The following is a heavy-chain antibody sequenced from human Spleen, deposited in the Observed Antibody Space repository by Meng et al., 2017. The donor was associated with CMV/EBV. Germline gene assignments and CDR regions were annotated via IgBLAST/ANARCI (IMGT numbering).Heavy chain of an antibody. CDR1: GYIFTAYY. CDR3: ARATENFVVEPPAILFDY. V-gene: IGHV1-2*02. J-gene: IGHJ4*02. D-gene: IGHD2-2*02. Sequence: ASVKVSCKASGYIFTAYYIHWVRQAPGQGLEWMGWINPNSGATNFAQKFQGRVTMTRDTSISTAYMELRRLTSDDTAVYYCARATENFVVEPPAILFDYWGQGTLVTVSS. CDR2: INPNSGAT.